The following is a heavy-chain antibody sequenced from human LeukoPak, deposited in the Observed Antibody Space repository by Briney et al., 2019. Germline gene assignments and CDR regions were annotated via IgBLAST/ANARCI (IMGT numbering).Heavy chain of an antibody. J-gene: IGHJ5*02. CDR3: AKDRYYYGSGPSSWSWFDP. Sequence: GGSLRLSCAASGFTFSSYAMSWVRQAPGKGLEWVSSISGSGGSTYYADSVRGRFTISRDNSKNTLYLQMNSLRAEGTAVYYCAKDRYYYGSGPSSWSWFDPWGQGTLVTVSS. CDR2: ISGSGGST. CDR1: GFTFSSYA. D-gene: IGHD3-10*01. V-gene: IGHV3-23*01.